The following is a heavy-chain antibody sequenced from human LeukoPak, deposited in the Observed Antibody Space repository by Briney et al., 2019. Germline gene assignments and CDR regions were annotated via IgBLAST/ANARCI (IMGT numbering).Heavy chain of an antibody. CDR1: GFTFSSYA. V-gene: IGHV3-64*01. D-gene: IGHD5-18*01. Sequence: PGGSLRLSCAASGFTFSSYAMHWVRQAPGKGLEYVSAISSNGGSTYYANSVKGRFTISRDNSKNTLYLQMNSLRAEDTAVYYCARGVHTATPYLYSYYYSLDVWGQGTTVTVSS. J-gene: IGHJ6*02. CDR3: ARGVHTATPYLYSYYYSLDV. CDR2: ISSNGGST.